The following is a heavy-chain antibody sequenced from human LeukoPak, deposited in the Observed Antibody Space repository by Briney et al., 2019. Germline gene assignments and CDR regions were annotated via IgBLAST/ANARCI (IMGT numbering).Heavy chain of an antibody. J-gene: IGHJ4*02. Sequence: GASLKVSSKPSRFTVSSNFMSWVRQAPGKGLERVSVMSSGGSTYYADSAKDRFTISRDNTRNTLYLQMSSLRAEDTAVYYCARRNVVDRTNDYWGQGTLVTVSS. D-gene: IGHD2/OR15-2a*01. CDR1: RFTVSSNF. CDR2: MSSGGST. V-gene: IGHV3-66*01. CDR3: ARRNVVDRTNDY.